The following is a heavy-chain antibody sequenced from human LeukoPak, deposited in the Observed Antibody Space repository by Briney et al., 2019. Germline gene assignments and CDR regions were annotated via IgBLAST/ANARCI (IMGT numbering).Heavy chain of an antibody. V-gene: IGHV4-61*01. CDR3: ARSRGAYYASSGSLDY. J-gene: IGHJ4*02. CDR2: IYYTGST. Sequence: PSETLSLTCTVSGVSVSSGSYYWNWIRQPPGKGLEWIGYIYYTGSTNFNPSLKSRVTISLDTSKNQSSLKLSSVTAADTAVYYCARSRGAYYASSGSLDYWGQGTLVTVSS. D-gene: IGHD3-22*01. CDR1: GVSVSSGSYY.